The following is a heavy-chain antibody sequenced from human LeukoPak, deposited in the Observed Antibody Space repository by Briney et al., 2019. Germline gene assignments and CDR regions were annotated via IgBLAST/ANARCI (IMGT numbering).Heavy chain of an antibody. Sequence: SETLSLTCTVSGGSISSYYWSWIRQPPGKGLEWIGYIYYSGSTNYNPSLKSRVTISVDTSKNQYSLKLSSVTAADTAVYYCARDQLVNWFDPWGQGTLVTVSS. V-gene: IGHV4-59*01. D-gene: IGHD6-6*01. CDR2: IYYSGST. CDR3: ARDQLVNWFDP. CDR1: GGSISSYY. J-gene: IGHJ5*02.